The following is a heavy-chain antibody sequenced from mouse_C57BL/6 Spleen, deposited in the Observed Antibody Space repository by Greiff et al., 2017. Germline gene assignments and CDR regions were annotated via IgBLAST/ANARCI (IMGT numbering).Heavy chain of an antibody. CDR3: ARWVVTNLYWYFDV. J-gene: IGHJ1*03. Sequence: VQLQQSGPELVKPGASVKIPCKASGYTFTDYNMDWVKQSHGKSLEWIGDINPNNGGTIYNQKFKGKATLTVDKSSSTAYMELRSLTSEDTAVYYCARWVVTNLYWYFDVWGTGTTVTVSS. D-gene: IGHD2-3*01. CDR1: GYTFTDYN. V-gene: IGHV1-18*01. CDR2: INPNNGGT.